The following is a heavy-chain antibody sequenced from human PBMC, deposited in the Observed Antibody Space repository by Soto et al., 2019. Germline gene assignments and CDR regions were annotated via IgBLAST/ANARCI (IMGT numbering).Heavy chain of an antibody. CDR2: ITSGSSFI. J-gene: IGHJ6*02. CDR1: TFTINTYS. CDR3: ARSQRNGAMDV. Sequence: GGSLRLSCVASTFTINTYSLNWVRQAPGKGLEWVSSITSGSSFIDYADSVKGRFTISRDDAKNSLFLRMSSLRADDTAVYYCARSQRNGAMDVWGQGTTVTVSS. V-gene: IGHV3-21*01. D-gene: IGHD2-8*01.